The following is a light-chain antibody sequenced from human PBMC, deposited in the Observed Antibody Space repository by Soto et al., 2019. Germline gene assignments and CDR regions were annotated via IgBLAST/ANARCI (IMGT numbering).Light chain of an antibody. Sequence: EIVLTQSPATLSLSPGERATLSCRASQSVSRYLAWYQQKPGQAPRLLFSDASNRATGIPARFSGSGSGTDFTLTISSLEPEDFAVYYCQQRSNWPLTFGGGTKV. CDR3: QQRSNWPLT. V-gene: IGKV3-11*01. CDR2: DAS. CDR1: QSVSRY. J-gene: IGKJ4*01.